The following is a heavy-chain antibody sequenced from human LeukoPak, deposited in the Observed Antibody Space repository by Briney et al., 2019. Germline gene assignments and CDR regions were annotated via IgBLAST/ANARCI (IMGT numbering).Heavy chain of an antibody. Sequence: ASVKVSCKVSGYTLTELSMHWVRQAPGKGLEWMGGFDPEDGETIYAQKFQGRVTMTEDTSTDTACMELSSLRSEDTAVYYCATQGSYYYDSSGYYFQHWGQGTLVTVSS. J-gene: IGHJ1*01. D-gene: IGHD3-22*01. V-gene: IGHV1-24*01. CDR1: GYTLTELS. CDR2: FDPEDGET. CDR3: ATQGSYYYDSSGYYFQH.